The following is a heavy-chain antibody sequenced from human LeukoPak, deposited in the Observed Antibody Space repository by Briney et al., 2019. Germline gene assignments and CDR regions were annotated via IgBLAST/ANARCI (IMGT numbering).Heavy chain of an antibody. CDR3: RKDRSQLLSYGMDV. D-gene: IGHD2-2*01. J-gene: IGHJ6*02. CDR2: ISWNRGSI. CDR1: GFTFDDYA. V-gene: IGHV3-9*01. Sequence: PGRSLRLSCAASGFTFDDYATHWVRQPPGKGLELVSGISWNRGSIAYAGSVKGRFTISGESAKNSLYLQMNRLRAEDTALYYCRKDRSQLLSYGMDVWGQGTTVTVSS.